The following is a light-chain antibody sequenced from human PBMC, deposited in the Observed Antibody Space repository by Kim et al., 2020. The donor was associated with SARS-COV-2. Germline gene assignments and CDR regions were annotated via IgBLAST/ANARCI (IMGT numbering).Light chain of an antibody. CDR2: EVS. Sequence: QSALTQPPSASGSPGQSVTVSCTGTSSDVGGYNYVSWYQQHPGKAPKLIIYEVSKRPSGVPDRFSGSKSGNTASLTVSGLQAEDEANYFCSSYGGTNNYYVFETGTKVTVL. V-gene: IGLV2-8*01. CDR1: SSDVGGYNY. CDR3: SSYGGTNNYYV. J-gene: IGLJ1*01.